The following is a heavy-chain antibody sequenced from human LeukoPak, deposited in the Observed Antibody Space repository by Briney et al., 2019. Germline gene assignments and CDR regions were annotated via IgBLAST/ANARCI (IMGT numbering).Heavy chain of an antibody. Sequence: ASVKVSCKASGYTFTSYGISWVPQAPGQGLEWMGWISAYNGNTNYAQKLPGRVTMTTDTSTSTAYMELRSLRSDDTAVYYCARVFGGGSYYLNYFDYWGQGTLVTVSS. J-gene: IGHJ4*02. V-gene: IGHV1-18*01. CDR2: ISAYNGNT. D-gene: IGHD1-26*01. CDR1: GYTFTSYG. CDR3: ARVFGGGSYYLNYFDY.